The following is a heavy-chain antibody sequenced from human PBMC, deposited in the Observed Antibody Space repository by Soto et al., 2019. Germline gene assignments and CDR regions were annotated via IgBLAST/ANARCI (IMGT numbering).Heavy chain of an antibody. D-gene: IGHD3-3*01. V-gene: IGHV1-46*01. CDR3: ASDRHLGFTIFGVVTDHDAFDI. J-gene: IGHJ3*02. Sequence: ASVKVSCKASGYTFTSYYMHWVRQAPGQGLEWMGIINPSGGSTSYAQKFQGRVTMTRDTSTSTVYMELSSLRSDDTAVYYCASDRHLGFTIFGVVTDHDAFDIWGQGTMVTVAS. CDR2: INPSGGST. CDR1: GYTFTSYY.